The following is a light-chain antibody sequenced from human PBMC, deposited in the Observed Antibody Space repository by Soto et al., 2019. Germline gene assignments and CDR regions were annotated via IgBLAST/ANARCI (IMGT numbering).Light chain of an antibody. J-gene: IGLJ1*01. CDR1: SSNVGSYKL. CDR2: EVN. V-gene: IGLV2-23*02. CDR3: RSYGGSPTSR. Sequence: QSVVTQPASVSGSPGQSITISCTGTSSNVGSYKLVSWYQQHPGKAPKLMIFEVNERPSGVSNRFSGSKSGNTASLTISGLKVEYEADYYCRSYGGSPTSRFGTG.